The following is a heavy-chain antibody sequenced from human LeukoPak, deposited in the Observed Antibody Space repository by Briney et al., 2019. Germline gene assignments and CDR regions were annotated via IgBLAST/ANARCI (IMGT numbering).Heavy chain of an antibody. CDR2: ISGSGGST. CDR3: AKDSSSSGWYFDY. CDR1: GFTFSSYA. V-gene: IGHV3-23*01. J-gene: IGHJ4*02. D-gene: IGHD6-19*01. Sequence: PGGSLRLSCAASGFTFSSYAMNWVRQAPGKGLEWVSGISGSGGSTSYADSVKGRFTISRDNSKNTLYLQMNSLRAEDTAVFYCAKDSSSSGWYFDYWGQGTLVTVST.